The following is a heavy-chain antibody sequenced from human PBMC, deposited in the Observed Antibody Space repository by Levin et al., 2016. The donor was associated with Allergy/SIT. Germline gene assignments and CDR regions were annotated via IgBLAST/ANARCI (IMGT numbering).Heavy chain of an antibody. J-gene: IGHJ5*02. D-gene: IGHD2-21*01. CDR2: FDPATHDV. CDR3: VRDRTYCDEGICPDL. V-gene: IGHV1-46*02. Sequence: ASVKVSCKAKGYTFNSFNVHWVRQAPGQGLEWMGMFDPATHDVYYAQRFQGRVTMTGDTSTTTVYMDLRSLRSEDTAIYYCVRDRTYCDEGICPDLWGQGTLVTVS. CDR1: GYTFNSFN.